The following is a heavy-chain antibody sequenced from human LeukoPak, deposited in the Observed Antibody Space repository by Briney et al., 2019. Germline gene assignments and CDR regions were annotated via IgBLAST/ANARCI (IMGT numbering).Heavy chain of an antibody. D-gene: IGHD3-9*01. CDR3: AKEYDDILTWFRYYMDV. Sequence: GESLRLSCAASGFTFSGSGMHWVRQAPGKGLEWVAFIRYDGSNKYYADSVKGRFTISRDNSKNTLYLQMNSLRAEDTAVYYCAKEYDDILTWFRYYMDVWGKGTTVTISS. CDR1: GFTFSGSG. CDR2: IRYDGSNK. J-gene: IGHJ6*03. V-gene: IGHV3-30*02.